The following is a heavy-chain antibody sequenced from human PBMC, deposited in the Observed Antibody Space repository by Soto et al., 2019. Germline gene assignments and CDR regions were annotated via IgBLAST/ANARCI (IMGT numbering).Heavy chain of an antibody. J-gene: IGHJ5*01. V-gene: IGHV4-34*01. CDR2: INPRGST. CDR3: ARGLPGRSSSWYHS. CDR1: GGSFSGYY. Sequence: PXATLSLTCAVYGGSFSGYYWSWIRQPPGKGLEWIGKINPRGSTNYNPSLKSRVTISVDTSKNQFSLKLTSVTATDTAVYYCARGLPGRSSSWYHSWGQGTPVTVSS. D-gene: IGHD6-13*01.